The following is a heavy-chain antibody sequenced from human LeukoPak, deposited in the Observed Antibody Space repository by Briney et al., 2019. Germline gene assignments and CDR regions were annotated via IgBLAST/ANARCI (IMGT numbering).Heavy chain of an antibody. J-gene: IGHJ4*02. CDR3: ARNQRRLDY. V-gene: IGHV3-23*01. CDR2: ISGSGGST. CDR1: GFTFSSYA. D-gene: IGHD1-14*01. Sequence: PGGSLRLSCAASGFTFSSYAMSWVRQAPGKGLEWVSAISGSGGSTYYADSVKGRFTISRDNAKNSLYLQMNSLRAEDTAVYYCARNQRRLDYWGQGTLVTVSS.